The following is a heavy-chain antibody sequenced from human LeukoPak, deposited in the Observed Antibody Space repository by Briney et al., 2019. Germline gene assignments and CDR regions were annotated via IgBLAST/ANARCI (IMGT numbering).Heavy chain of an antibody. Sequence: GGSLRLSCAASGFTFSSYAMSWVRQAPGKRLEWVSSIIGSGRDTYYADSVRGRITISRDNSRNTLYLQMNSLRAEDTAVYYCARVIRSYYDSSGYAGDYWGQGTLVTVSS. V-gene: IGHV3-23*01. J-gene: IGHJ4*02. CDR2: IIGSGRDT. D-gene: IGHD3-22*01. CDR1: GFTFSSYA. CDR3: ARVIRSYYDSSGYAGDY.